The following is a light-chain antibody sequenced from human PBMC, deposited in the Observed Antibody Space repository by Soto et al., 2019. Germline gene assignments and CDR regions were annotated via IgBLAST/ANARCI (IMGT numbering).Light chain of an antibody. CDR1: SGYSSYA. V-gene: IGLV4-69*01. Sequence: QPVLTQSPSASASLGASVKLTCTLSSGYSSYAIAWHQQQPEKGPRYLMKVNSDGSHSKGDGISDRFSGSSSGAERYLTISSLQSEDEADYYCQTWGTGTLVFGGGTKVTVL. J-gene: IGLJ2*01. CDR2: VNSDGSH. CDR3: QTWGTGTLV.